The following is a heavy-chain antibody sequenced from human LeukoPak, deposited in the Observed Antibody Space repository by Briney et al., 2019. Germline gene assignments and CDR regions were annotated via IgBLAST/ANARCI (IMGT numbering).Heavy chain of an antibody. CDR3: ARGIRTNWYFDL. Sequence: SVKVSCKASGGTFSSYAISWVRQAPGQGLEWMGGIIPIFGTANYAQKFQGRVTITADVSTSTAYMELSSLRSEDTAVYYCARGIRTNWYFDLWGRGTLVTVSS. CDR1: GGTFSSYA. CDR2: IIPIFGTA. V-gene: IGHV1-69*13. J-gene: IGHJ2*01. D-gene: IGHD1/OR15-1a*01.